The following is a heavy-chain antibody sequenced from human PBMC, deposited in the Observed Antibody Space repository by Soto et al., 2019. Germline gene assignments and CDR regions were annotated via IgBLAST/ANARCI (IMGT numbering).Heavy chain of an antibody. J-gene: IGHJ6*03. Sequence: EVQLVESGGVLVQPGRSLRLACAASGFTFDQYTMHWVRQAPGKGLEWVSSITWDSGTIGYADSVKGRFTISRDNAKNSLYLQINSLRGEDTALYYCAKEMITFGDFNYYYMDVWGNGTTVTVSS. D-gene: IGHD3-16*01. CDR3: AKEMITFGDFNYYYMDV. CDR1: GFTFDQYT. V-gene: IGHV3-9*01. CDR2: ITWDSGTI.